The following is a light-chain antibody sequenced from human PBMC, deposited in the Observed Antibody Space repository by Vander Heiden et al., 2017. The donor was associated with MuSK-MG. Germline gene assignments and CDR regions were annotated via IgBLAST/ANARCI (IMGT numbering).Light chain of an antibody. V-gene: IGLV3-25*03. CDR2: KDS. J-gene: IGLJ3*02. CDR3: QSADSSGTYWV. CDR1: ALPKQY. Sequence: YDRPNPPPGSVSQGQTARITCSGDALPKQYAYWYQQKPGQAPVLVIYKDSERPSWIPERFSGSSSGTTVTLTISGVQAEDEADYYCQSADSSGTYWVFGGGTKLTVL.